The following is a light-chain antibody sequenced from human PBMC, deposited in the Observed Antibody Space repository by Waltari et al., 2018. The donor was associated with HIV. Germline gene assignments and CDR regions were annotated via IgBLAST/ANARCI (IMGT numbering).Light chain of an antibody. V-gene: IGLV1-44*01. J-gene: IGLJ1*01. CDR3: ASWDDKLKGYV. CDR1: RSTIGNNL. Sequence: QSVVTQPPSASGAPGQTITISCSGSRSTIGNNLVNLYQHLPGAAPKLLIYSNDQRPSGVPDRISGSKSGTSASLAISGLQPEDEADYYCASWDDKLKGYVFGSGTKVTVL. CDR2: SND.